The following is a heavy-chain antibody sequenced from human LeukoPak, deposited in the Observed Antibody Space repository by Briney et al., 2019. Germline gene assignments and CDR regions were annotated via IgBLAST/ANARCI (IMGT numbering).Heavy chain of an antibody. D-gene: IGHD4-17*01. Sequence: GGSLRLSCAASGFTFSSYCMSWVRHVPGKGLVWVSGIISDGSSTSYADSVMGRLTISRDKSKNTLYLQIDSLRAEDTAVYYWGRGLAVPGSSRFVLWGEGTLVSVSS. CDR3: GRGLAVPGSSRFVL. CDR1: GFTFSSYC. J-gene: IGHJ5*02. V-gene: IGHV3-74*01. CDR2: IISDGSST.